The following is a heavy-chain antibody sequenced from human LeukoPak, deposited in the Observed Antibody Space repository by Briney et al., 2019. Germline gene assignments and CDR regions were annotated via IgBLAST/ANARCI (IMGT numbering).Heavy chain of an antibody. CDR2: IYTSGST. CDR1: GGSISSSGYY. CDR3: ARALYYYDSSGHQRWFDP. D-gene: IGHD3-22*01. Sequence: SETLSLTCTVSGGSISSSGYYWSWIRQPAGKGLEWIGRIYTSGSTNYNPSLKSRVTMSVDTSKNQFSLKLSSVTAADTAVYCCARALYYYDSSGHQRWFDPWGQGTLVTVSS. V-gene: IGHV4-61*02. J-gene: IGHJ5*02.